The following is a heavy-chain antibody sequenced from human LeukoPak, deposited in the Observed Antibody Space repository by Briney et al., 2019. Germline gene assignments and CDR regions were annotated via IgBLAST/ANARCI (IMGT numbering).Heavy chain of an antibody. CDR3: ARLTNYYDSSGYYYVTLKGGWFDP. Sequence: RGESLKISCKGSGYSFTSYWIGWVRQMPGKGLEWMGIIFPGDSDTRYSPSFQGQVTISADKSISTAYLQWSSLKASDTAMYYCARLTNYYDSSGYYYVTLKGGWFDPWGQGTLVTVSS. V-gene: IGHV5-51*01. CDR1: GYSFTSYW. J-gene: IGHJ5*02. D-gene: IGHD3-22*01. CDR2: IFPGDSDT.